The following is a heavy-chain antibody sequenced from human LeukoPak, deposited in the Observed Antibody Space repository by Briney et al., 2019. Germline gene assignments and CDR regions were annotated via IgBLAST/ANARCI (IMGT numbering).Heavy chain of an antibody. Sequence: GGSLGLSCAASGFTFSSYWMSWVRQAPGKGLEWVANIKQDGSEKYYVDSVKGRFTISRDNAKNSLYLQMNSLRAEDTAVYYCARETYYYDSSAYSRAFDIWGQGTMVTVSS. V-gene: IGHV3-7*01. CDR2: IKQDGSEK. CDR3: ARETYYYDSSAYSRAFDI. CDR1: GFTFSSYW. J-gene: IGHJ3*02. D-gene: IGHD3-22*01.